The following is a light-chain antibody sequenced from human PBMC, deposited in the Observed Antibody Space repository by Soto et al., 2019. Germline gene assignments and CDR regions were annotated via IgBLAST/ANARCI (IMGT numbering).Light chain of an antibody. V-gene: IGLV2-14*01. CDR3: SSYRSGGTFV. J-gene: IGLJ1*01. CDR1: SSDIGGYNY. CDR2: EVT. Sequence: QSVLTQPASVSGSPGQSITVSCTGTSSDIGGYNYVSWYQQHPGKAPKLMVYEVTNRPSGVSDRFSGSKSGNTASLTISGLQADDEGYYYCSSYRSGGTFVFGSGTKLTVL.